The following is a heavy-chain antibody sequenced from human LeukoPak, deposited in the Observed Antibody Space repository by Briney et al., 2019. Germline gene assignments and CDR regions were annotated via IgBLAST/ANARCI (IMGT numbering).Heavy chain of an antibody. J-gene: IGHJ4*02. Sequence: GGSLRLSCAASGFTVSSNYMTWVRQAPGKGLEWVANIKPDGSQIYYADSVKGRFTISRDNAKNSLYLQMNSLRAEDTAVYYCARDLNWETYWGQGTLVTVSS. CDR2: IKPDGSQI. CDR1: GFTVSSNY. V-gene: IGHV3-7*01. CDR3: ARDLNWETY. D-gene: IGHD1-1*01.